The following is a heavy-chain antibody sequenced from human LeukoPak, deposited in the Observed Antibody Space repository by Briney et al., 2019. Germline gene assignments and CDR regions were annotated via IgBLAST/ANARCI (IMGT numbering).Heavy chain of an antibody. D-gene: IGHD4-17*01. V-gene: IGHV4-34*01. CDR2: INHSGST. Sequence: PSETLSLTCAVYGGSFSGYYWSWIRQPPGKGLEWIGEINHSGSTNYNPSPKSRVTISVDTSKNQFSLKLSSVTAADTAVYYCARTWGDDYGDYGWYFDLWGRGTLVTVSS. J-gene: IGHJ2*01. CDR1: GGSFSGYY. CDR3: ARTWGDDYGDYGWYFDL.